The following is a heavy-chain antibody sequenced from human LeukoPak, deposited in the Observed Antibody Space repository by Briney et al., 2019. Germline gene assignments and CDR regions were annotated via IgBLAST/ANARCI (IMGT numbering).Heavy chain of an antibody. V-gene: IGHV3-23*01. CDR1: GFTFSSYA. CDR3: AKGGTRITIFGVVITPHNTNNWFDP. D-gene: IGHD3-3*01. CDR2: ISGSGGST. J-gene: IGHJ5*02. Sequence: PGGSLRLSCAASGFTFSSYAMSWVRQAPGKGLEWVSAISGSGGSTYYADSVKGRFTISRDNSKNTLYLQMNSLRAEDTAVYYCAKGGTRITIFGVVITPHNTNNWFDPWGQGTLVTVSS.